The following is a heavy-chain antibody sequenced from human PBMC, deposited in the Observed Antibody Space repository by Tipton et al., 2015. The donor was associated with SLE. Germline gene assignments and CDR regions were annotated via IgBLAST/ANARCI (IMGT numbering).Heavy chain of an antibody. CDR2: ISGRGSST. Sequence: SLRLSCAASGFTFSTYAMTWVRQAPGRGLEWVSTISGRGSSTFYSDSVKGRFTISRDNSKNTLYLQMSSLRAEDTAMYYCARVLNSGSLIDYWGQGILVTVSS. V-gene: IGHV3-23*01. J-gene: IGHJ4*02. CDR1: GFTFSTYA. CDR3: ARVLNSGSLIDY. D-gene: IGHD6-19*01.